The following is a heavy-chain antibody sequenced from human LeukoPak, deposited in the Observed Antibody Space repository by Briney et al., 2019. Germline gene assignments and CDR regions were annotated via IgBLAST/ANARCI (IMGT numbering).Heavy chain of an antibody. CDR3: ARDRDVNYYDSSGYSAPRYYYGMDV. J-gene: IGHJ6*02. V-gene: IGHV1-69*06. Sequence: SVKVSCKASGGTFSSYAISWVRQAPGQGLEWMGGIIPIFGTANYAQKFQGRVTITADKSTSTAYMELSSLRSEGTAVYYCARDRDVNYYDSSGYSAPRYYYGMDVWGQGTTVTVSS. D-gene: IGHD3-22*01. CDR1: GGTFSSYA. CDR2: IIPIFGTA.